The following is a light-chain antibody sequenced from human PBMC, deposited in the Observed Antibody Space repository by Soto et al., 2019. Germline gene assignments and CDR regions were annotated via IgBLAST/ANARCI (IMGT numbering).Light chain of an antibody. V-gene: IGKV3-11*01. CDR3: QQRSNRPPT. CDR2: DAS. Sequence: EIVLTQSPGTLSLSPGERATLSCRASQSVSSNFACCQQKTGQDTRLLLYDASNRATGIPPRFIGSGSGTDFSITIISLEPEEFAVDYCQQRSNRPPTFGGGTKVEIK. J-gene: IGKJ4*01. CDR1: QSVSSN.